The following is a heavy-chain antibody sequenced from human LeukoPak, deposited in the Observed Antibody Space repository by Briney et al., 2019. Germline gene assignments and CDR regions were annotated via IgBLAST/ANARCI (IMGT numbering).Heavy chain of an antibody. CDR3: ARGSYGGTTDY. Sequence: GESLKISCKGSGYRFTSYWTGWVRQMPGKGLEWMGIIYPGDSGSDTRYSPSFQGQVTISADKSINTAYLQWNSLKAPDTAMYYCARGSYGGTTDYWGQGTLVTVSS. CDR2: IYPGDSGSDT. V-gene: IGHV5-51*01. D-gene: IGHD4-23*01. J-gene: IGHJ4*02. CDR1: GYRFTSYW.